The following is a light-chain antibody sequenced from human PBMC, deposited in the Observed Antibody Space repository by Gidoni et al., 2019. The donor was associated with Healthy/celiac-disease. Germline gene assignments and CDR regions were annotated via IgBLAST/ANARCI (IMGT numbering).Light chain of an antibody. Sequence: DIVLTPSTLSLPVTPGEPASIPCRSSQSLLHSNGYNYLDWYLQKPGQSPQLLIYLGSNRASGVPDRFSGSGSGTDFTLKISRVEAEDVGVYYCMQALQTPLTFGGGTKVEIK. CDR3: MQALQTPLT. J-gene: IGKJ4*01. CDR2: LGS. V-gene: IGKV2-28*01. CDR1: QSLLHSNGYNY.